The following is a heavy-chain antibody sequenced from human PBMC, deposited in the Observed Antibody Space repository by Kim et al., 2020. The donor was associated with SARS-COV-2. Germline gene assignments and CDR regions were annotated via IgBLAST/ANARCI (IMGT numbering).Heavy chain of an antibody. D-gene: IGHD3-9*01. J-gene: IGHJ5*02. CDR2: VDPYGGLR. Sequence: GGSLRLSCAASGFKFSTSWMHWVRQAPGKGLVWVSRVDPYGGLRTYPDSVKGRFTVSRDNAKNRLYLQMTSLRVKDTAVYYCASSEPIIFGTLKFDPWGRRARVTVSS. CDR3: ASSEPIIFGTLKFDP. V-gene: IGHV3-74*03. CDR1: GFKFSTSW.